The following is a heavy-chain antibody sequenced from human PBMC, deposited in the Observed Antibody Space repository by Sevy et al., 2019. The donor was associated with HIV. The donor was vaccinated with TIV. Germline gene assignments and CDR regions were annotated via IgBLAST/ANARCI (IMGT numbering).Heavy chain of an antibody. Sequence: SESLSLTCGVYGGSFNDYYWAWVRQSPEKGLEWIGEINHGGTTYYNPSLKSRLAISVDTSKRQFSLKMNSVTAADTALYYCVRERRDYYYFMDVWGNGTTVTVSS. CDR3: VRERRDYYYFMDV. V-gene: IGHV4-34*01. CDR2: INHGGTT. CDR1: GGSFNDYY. J-gene: IGHJ6*03.